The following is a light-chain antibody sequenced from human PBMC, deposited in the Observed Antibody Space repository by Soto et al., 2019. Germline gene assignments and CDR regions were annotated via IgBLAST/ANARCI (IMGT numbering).Light chain of an antibody. CDR2: DAS. J-gene: IGKJ4*01. CDR1: RSVRSDY. CDR3: QQRGNWPLT. Sequence: EIVLTQSPATLSLSPGERATLSCGASRSVRSDYLAWYQQKPGLAPRLLIYDASTRATGIPDRFSGSGSGTDFTLTISRLEPEDFAVYYCQQRGNWPLTFGGGTKVEIK. V-gene: IGKV3D-20*02.